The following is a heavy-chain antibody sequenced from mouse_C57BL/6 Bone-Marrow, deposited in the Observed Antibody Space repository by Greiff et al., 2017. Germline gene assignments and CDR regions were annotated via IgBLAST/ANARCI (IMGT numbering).Heavy chain of an antibody. CDR1: GYTFTSYG. J-gene: IGHJ3*01. Sequence: QVQLQQSGAELVRPGASVKLSCKASGYTFTSYGISWVKQRTGQGLEWIGEIYPTSGNTYYNEKFKGKATLTADKSSSTAYMALRSLTSEDSAVYFDARRGDFLWYPWFAYWGQGTLVTVSA. D-gene: IGHD2-1*01. V-gene: IGHV1-81*01. CDR3: ARRGDFLWYPWFAY. CDR2: IYPTSGNT.